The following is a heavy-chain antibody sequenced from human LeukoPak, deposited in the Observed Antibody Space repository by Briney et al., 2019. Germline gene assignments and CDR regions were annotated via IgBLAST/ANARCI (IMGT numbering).Heavy chain of an antibody. V-gene: IGHV4-4*07. CDR1: GGSISSYY. CDR3: ASSYDIAVAGYYFDY. D-gene: IGHD6-19*01. CDR2: IYTSGST. J-gene: IGHJ4*02. Sequence: SETLSLTCTVSGGSISSYYWSWIRQPAGKGLEWIGRIYTSGSTNYNPSLKSRVTMSVDTSKNQFSLKLSSVTAADTAVHYCASSYDIAVAGYYFDYWGQGTLVTVSS.